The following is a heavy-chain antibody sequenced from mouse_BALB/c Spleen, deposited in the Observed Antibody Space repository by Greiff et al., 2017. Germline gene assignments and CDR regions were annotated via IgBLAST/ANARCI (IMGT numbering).Heavy chain of an antibody. J-gene: IGHJ3*01. CDR1: GYAFTNYL. Sequence: QVQLKESGAELVRPGTSVKVSCKASGYAFTNYLIEWVKQRPGQGLEWIGVINPGSGGTNYNEKFKGKATLTADKSSSTAYMQLSSLTSDDSAVYFCARSYGSSYGFAYWGQGTLVTVSA. CDR3: ARSYGSSYGFAY. D-gene: IGHD1-1*01. V-gene: IGHV1-54*01. CDR2: INPGSGGT.